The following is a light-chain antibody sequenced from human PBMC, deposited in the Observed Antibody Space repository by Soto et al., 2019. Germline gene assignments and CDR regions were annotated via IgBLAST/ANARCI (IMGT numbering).Light chain of an antibody. J-gene: IGKJ2*01. Sequence: EIVLTQSPGTLSLSPGERATLSCRASQSVSSSYLAWYQQKPGQAPRLLIYGASSRATGIPDRFSGSGSGTDFTLTISRLEPEDFAVDYWQQYGSSPKYTFGQVTKLEIK. V-gene: IGKV3-20*01. CDR3: QQYGSSPKYT. CDR2: GAS. CDR1: QSVSSSY.